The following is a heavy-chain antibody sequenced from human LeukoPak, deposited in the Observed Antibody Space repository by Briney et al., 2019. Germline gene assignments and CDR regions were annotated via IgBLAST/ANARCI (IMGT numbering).Heavy chain of an antibody. CDR2: IKQDGSEK. CDR1: GFTFSSYW. D-gene: IGHD4-17*01. CDR3: ARNDYGDPYYYYMDV. V-gene: IGHV3-7*01. J-gene: IGHJ6*03. Sequence: GGSLRLSCAASGFTFSSYWMSWVRQAPGKGLGWVANIKQDGSEKYYVDSVKGRFTISRDNAKNSLYLQMNSLRAEDTAVYYCARNDYGDPYYYYMDVWGKGTTVTVSS.